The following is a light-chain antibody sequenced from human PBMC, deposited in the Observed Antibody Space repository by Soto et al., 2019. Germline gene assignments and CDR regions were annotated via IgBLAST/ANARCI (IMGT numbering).Light chain of an antibody. J-gene: IGKJ4*01. CDR2: GAS. V-gene: IGKV3-20*01. CDR3: QQYGSSPLT. CDR1: QRVSSSS. Sequence: EIVLSQSPGTLSLSPGERATLSCRASQRVSSSSLAWYQQKPGQAPRLLIYGASSRATDIPDRFSGRGSGTDFTLTISRLEPEDFAVYYCQQYGSSPLTFGGGTK.